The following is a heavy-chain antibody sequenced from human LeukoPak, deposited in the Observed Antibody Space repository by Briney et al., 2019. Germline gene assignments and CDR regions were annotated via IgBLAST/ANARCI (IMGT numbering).Heavy chain of an antibody. CDR1: GXSISSGDDY. D-gene: IGHD4-17*01. J-gene: IGHJ4*02. CDR3: ARDTTDGDFFDY. CDR2: IYYSGST. V-gene: IGHV4-30-4*01. Sequence: TSQTLSLTCTVSGXSISSGDDYWSWIRQPPGKGLEWIGYIYYSGSTYYNPSLKSRVTISVDTSKNQFSLKLSSVTAADTAVYYCARDTTDGDFFDYWGQGTLVTVSS.